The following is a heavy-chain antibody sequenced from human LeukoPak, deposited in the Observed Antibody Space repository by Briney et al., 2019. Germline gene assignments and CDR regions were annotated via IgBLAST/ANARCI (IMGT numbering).Heavy chain of an antibody. J-gene: IGHJ4*02. CDR3: AKDRFYDILTGYPEY. Sequence: GGSLRLSCAASGFTLSSFAMSWVRQAPGKGLEWVSVISGSSGSTYYADSVKGRFTATRDISKNTLYLQMNRLRADDTAVYYCAKDRFYDILTGYPEYWGQGTLVTVSS. V-gene: IGHV3-23*01. CDR2: ISGSSGST. D-gene: IGHD3-9*01. CDR1: GFTLSSFA.